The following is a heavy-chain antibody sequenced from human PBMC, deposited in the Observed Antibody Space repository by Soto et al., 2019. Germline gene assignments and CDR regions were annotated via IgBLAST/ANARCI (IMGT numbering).Heavy chain of an antibody. D-gene: IGHD6-6*01. V-gene: IGHV3-48*01. CDR1: GFTFRSHS. Sequence: EVQLVESGGGLVQPGGSLRLSCAASGFTFRSHSMNWVRQAPGKGLEWLSYIGGSGTTIDYADSVKGRFTISRDNAKNSVFLQMNSLRGEDTGVDYCSRDPPFSTSSGFFYHWGQGTPVIVSP. CDR2: IGGSGTTI. J-gene: IGHJ4*02. CDR3: SRDPPFSTSSGFFYH.